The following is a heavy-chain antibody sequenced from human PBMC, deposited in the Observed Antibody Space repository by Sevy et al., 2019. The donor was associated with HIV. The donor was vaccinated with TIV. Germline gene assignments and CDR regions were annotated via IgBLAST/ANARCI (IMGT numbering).Heavy chain of an antibody. Sequence: GESLKISCKSSGFRFSTHWIGWVRQMPGKGLEWIGIIYPGDSDTRYSPSFQGHVTISADKSISTTYLQWRSLKASDTAMFYCASHAPPPAVAAFDYWGQGTLVTVSS. V-gene: IGHV5-51*01. CDR3: ASHAPPPAVAAFDY. J-gene: IGHJ4*02. CDR2: IYPGDSDT. D-gene: IGHD6-19*01. CDR1: GFRFSTHW.